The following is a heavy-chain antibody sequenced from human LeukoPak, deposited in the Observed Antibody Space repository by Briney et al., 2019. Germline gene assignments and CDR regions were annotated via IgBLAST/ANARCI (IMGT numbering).Heavy chain of an antibody. Sequence: ASVKVSCKASGYTFTGYYMHWVRQAPGQGLEWMGWINPNSGGTNYAQKFQGRVTMTRDTSISTAYMELSRLRSDDTAVYYCARGVTMVRGVKGHFGYWGQRTLVTVSS. D-gene: IGHD3-10*01. CDR3: ARGVTMVRGVKGHFGY. CDR1: GYTFTGYY. V-gene: IGHV1-2*02. J-gene: IGHJ4*02. CDR2: INPNSGGT.